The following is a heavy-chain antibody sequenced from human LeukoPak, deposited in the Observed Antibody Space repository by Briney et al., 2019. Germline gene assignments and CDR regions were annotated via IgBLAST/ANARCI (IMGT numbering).Heavy chain of an antibody. CDR2: INPNSGGT. D-gene: IGHD6-6*01. Sequence: GASVKVSCKASGYTFTGYYMHWVRQAPGQGLEWMGWINPNSGGTNYAQKFQGRVTMTRDTSISTACMELSRLRSDDTAVYYCARDREAARPEFDYWGQGTLVTVSS. J-gene: IGHJ4*02. V-gene: IGHV1-2*02. CDR1: GYTFTGYY. CDR3: ARDREAARPEFDY.